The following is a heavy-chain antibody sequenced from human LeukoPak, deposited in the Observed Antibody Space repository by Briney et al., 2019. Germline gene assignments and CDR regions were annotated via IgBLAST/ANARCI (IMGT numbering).Heavy chain of an antibody. CDR2: INHSGST. V-gene: IGHV4-34*01. CDR1: GGSFSGYY. Sequence: PSETLSLTCAVYGGSFSGYYWSWIRQPPGKGLEWIGEINHSGSTNYNASLKSRVTISVDTSKNQFSLKLSSVTAADTAVYYCARGFLYYGSGSYYPWGQGTLVTVSS. D-gene: IGHD3-10*01. CDR3: ARGFLYYGSGSYYP. J-gene: IGHJ5*02.